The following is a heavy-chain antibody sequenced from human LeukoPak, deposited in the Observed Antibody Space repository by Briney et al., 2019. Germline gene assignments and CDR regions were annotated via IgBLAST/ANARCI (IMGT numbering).Heavy chain of an antibody. D-gene: IGHD1-14*01. J-gene: IGHJ4*02. Sequence: GGSLRLSCAASGFTFSSYSVSWVRQAPGKGLEWVSSISTSSSYIYYADSVKGRFTISRDNAKNSLYLQMNSLRAEDTAVYYCARVVTGLDYWGQGTLVTVSS. CDR2: ISTSSSYI. CDR3: ARVVTGLDY. CDR1: GFTFSSYS. V-gene: IGHV3-21*01.